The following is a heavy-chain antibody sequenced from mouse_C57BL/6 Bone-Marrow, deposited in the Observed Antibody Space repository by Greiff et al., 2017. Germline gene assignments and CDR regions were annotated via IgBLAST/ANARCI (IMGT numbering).Heavy chain of an antibody. D-gene: IGHD2-1*01. Sequence: VQLQQSGAELVRPGTSVKMSCKASGYTFTNYWIGWAQQRPGHGLEWIGDISPGGGYTNYNEKFKGKATRTADKSSSTAYMQFSSLTAEDAAIYYCARYARYGNYDYWGQGTTLTGSS. CDR2: ISPGGGYT. CDR3: ARYARYGNYDY. J-gene: IGHJ2*01. V-gene: IGHV1-63*01. CDR1: GYTFTNYW.